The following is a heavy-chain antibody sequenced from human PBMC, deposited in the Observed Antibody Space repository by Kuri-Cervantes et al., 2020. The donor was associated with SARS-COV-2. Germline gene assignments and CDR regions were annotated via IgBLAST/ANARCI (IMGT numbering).Heavy chain of an antibody. D-gene: IGHD4-11*01. Sequence: SWIRQPPGKGLEWLARIDWDDDKYYKTSLNTRLSISKDTSKDQVVLTMTNVDPEDTATYYCVRIRAATVIADYWGQGTLVTVSS. CDR3: VRIRAATVIADY. J-gene: IGHJ4*02. CDR2: IDWDDDK. V-gene: IGHV2-70*11.